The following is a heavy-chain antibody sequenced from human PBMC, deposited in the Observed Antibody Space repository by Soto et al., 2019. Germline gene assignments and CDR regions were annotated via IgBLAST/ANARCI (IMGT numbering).Heavy chain of an antibody. CDR2: INYGGGT. D-gene: IGHD5-18*01. CDR3: ARGKSSGYKFGPRNFFHYGMDV. J-gene: IGHJ6*02. CDR1: SGSIYSASYH. V-gene: IGHV4-39*01. Sequence: PSETLSRTCTVSSGSIYSASYHWGWIRQPPGKGLEWIGAINYGGGTYYNPSLKSRVTISADSSKNQFSLQVTSVTAADTGVYYCARGKSSGYKFGPRNFFHYGMDVWRARTTVTVT.